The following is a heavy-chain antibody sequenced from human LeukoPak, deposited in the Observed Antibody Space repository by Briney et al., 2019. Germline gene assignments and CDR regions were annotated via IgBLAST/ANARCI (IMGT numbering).Heavy chain of an antibody. CDR2: ISDNNGNT. CDR1: GYTFSNYG. CDR3: AGSDFWSGYYDGGFDF. J-gene: IGHJ4*02. V-gene: IGHV1-18*01. Sequence: GASVKVPCKASGYTFSNYGMTWVRQAPGQGLEWMGWISDNNGNTNYAQKIQGRVTVTTDTSTSTAYMELRSLRSDDTAVYARAGSDFWSGYYDGGFDFWGQGTLVTVSS. D-gene: IGHD3-3*01.